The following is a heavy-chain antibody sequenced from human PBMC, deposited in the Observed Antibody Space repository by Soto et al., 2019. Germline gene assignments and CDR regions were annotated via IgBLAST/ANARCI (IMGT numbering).Heavy chain of an antibody. CDR2: IYYSGST. J-gene: IGHJ6*02. V-gene: IGHV4-31*03. CDR1: GGSISSGGYY. Sequence: QVQLQESGPGLVKPSQTLSLTCTVSGGSISSGGYYWSWIRQHPGKGLEWIGYIYYSGSTYYNPSLKSRVTISVDTSKNQFSLKLSSVTAADTAVYYCVRTGEQLVIGMDVWGQGTTVTVSS. CDR3: VRTGEQLVIGMDV. D-gene: IGHD6-13*01.